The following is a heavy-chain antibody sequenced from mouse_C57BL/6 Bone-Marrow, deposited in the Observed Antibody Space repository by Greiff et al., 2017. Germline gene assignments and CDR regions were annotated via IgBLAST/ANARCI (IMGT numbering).Heavy chain of an antibody. CDR1: GYTFTSYW. CDR2: IDPSDSYT. J-gene: IGHJ2*01. V-gene: IGHV1-59*01. D-gene: IGHD2-14*01. Sequence: QVQLQQPGAELVRPGTSVKLSCKASGYTFTSYWMHWVKQRPGQGLEWIGVIDPSDSYTNYTQKFKGKATLTVDTSSSTAYRQRSNLTSEYSAVYYCARTVRQIDYWGQGTTLTVSS. CDR3: ARTVRQIDY.